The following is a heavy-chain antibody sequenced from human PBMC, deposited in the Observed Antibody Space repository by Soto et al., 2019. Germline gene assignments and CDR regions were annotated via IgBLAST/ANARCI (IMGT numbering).Heavy chain of an antibody. CDR3: ARSSRSYFDY. CDR1: GGSISRSGYF. CDR2: SYDSGST. Sequence: QVQLQESGPGLVKPSQTLSLICTVSGGSISRSGYFWSWIRQHPGKGLEWIGYSYDSGSTYYNPSLKSRFSRSVDTSKSQFSLNLTSVTAADTAMYYCARSSRSYFDYWGQETLVTVSS. V-gene: IGHV4-31*03. J-gene: IGHJ4*02.